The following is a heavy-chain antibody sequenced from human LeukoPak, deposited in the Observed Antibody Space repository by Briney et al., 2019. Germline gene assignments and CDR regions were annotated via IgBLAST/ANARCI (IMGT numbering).Heavy chain of an antibody. Sequence: ASVKVFCKASGGTFSSYAISWVRQAPGQGLEWMGRIIPILGIANYAQKFQGRVTITADKSTSTAYMELSSLRSEDTAVYYCARKTGNNNFLIVYYTPAAYGGQEPLVTVP. CDR3: ARKTGNNNFLIVYYTPAAY. D-gene: IGHD3-3*01. CDR1: GGTFSSYA. J-gene: IGHJ4*02. CDR2: IIPILGIA. V-gene: IGHV1-69*04.